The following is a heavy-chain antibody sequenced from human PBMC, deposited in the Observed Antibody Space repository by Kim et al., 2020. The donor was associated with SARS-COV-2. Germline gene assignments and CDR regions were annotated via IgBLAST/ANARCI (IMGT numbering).Heavy chain of an antibody. J-gene: IGHJ5*02. CDR3: ARAPGGGGWFDP. Sequence: YYSQSLRTRIPISKDTSNNQVVLTMTNMDPVDTATYYCARAPGGGGWFDPWGQGTLVTVSS. V-gene: IGHV2-70*01. D-gene: IGHD1-26*01.